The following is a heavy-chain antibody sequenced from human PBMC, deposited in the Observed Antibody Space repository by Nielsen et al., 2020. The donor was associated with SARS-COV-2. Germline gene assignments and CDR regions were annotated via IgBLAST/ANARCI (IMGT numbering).Heavy chain of an antibody. CDR3: AKDDFSSSSSDY. CDR1: GFTFDDYA. CDR2: ISGDGGST. J-gene: IGHJ4*02. V-gene: IGHV3-43*02. D-gene: IGHD6-6*01. Sequence: GGSLRLSCAASGFTFDDYAMHWVRHAPGKGLEWVSLISGDGGSTYYADSVKGRFTISRDNSKNSLSLQMNSLRTEDTALYYCAKDDFSSSSSDYWGQGTLVTVSS.